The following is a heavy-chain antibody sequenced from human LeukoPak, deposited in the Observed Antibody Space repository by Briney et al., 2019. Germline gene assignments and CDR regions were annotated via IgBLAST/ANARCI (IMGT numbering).Heavy chain of an antibody. D-gene: IGHD6-13*01. Sequence: GGSLRLSCAASGFTFSIYSMNWVRQVPGKGLEWVSSIDSSGNYIYYADSLKGRFTISRDNSKNTLYLQMNSLRAEDTAVYYCAKDGYSSSWLNFDYWGQGTLVTVSS. CDR3: AKDGYSSSWLNFDY. V-gene: IGHV3-21*04. J-gene: IGHJ4*02. CDR1: GFTFSIYS. CDR2: IDSSGNYI.